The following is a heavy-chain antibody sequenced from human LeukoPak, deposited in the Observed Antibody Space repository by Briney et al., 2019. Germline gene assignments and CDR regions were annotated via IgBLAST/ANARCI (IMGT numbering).Heavy chain of an antibody. V-gene: IGHV6-1*01. CDR3: ARGRVTTIANYYYYYIDV. Sequence: SQTLSLTCALSGDSVSSNSAAWTWIRQSPSRGLELLGRTYYRSKWDNDYAVSVKSRITINPDTSKNQFSLQLNPVTPEDTAVYYCARGRVTTIANYYYYYIDVWGKGTTVTVSS. J-gene: IGHJ6*03. CDR2: TYYRSKWDN. CDR1: GDSVSSNSAA. D-gene: IGHD4-17*01.